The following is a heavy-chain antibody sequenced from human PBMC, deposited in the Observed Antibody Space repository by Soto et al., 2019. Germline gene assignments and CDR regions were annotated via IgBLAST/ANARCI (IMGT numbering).Heavy chain of an antibody. J-gene: IGHJ4*02. Sequence: GGSLRLSCAASGLTFSGYGMSWVRQAPGTGLGWVSAISGSGSTTYYADSVKGRFTISRDDSKNILFLQMNSLRAEDTAVYYCVTRSRGLQSSPPRLDSWGQGTLVTVSS. CDR1: GLTFSGYG. CDR3: VTRSRGLQSSPPRLDS. V-gene: IGHV3-23*01. D-gene: IGHD4-4*01. CDR2: ISGSGSTT.